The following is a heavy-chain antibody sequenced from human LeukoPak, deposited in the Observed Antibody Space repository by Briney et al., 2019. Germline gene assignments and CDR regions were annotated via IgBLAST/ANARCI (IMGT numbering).Heavy chain of an antibody. D-gene: IGHD2-8*01. CDR1: GDSVSSNSAA. CDR2: TYYRSKWYN. Sequence: SQTLSLTCVISGDSVSSNSAAWDWIRQSPSRGLEWLGRTYYRSKWYNGYAVSVKSRITVSPDTSKNQFSLQLTSVTSEDTAVYYCARGSCANGVCHFDYWGQGTLVTVSS. J-gene: IGHJ4*02. CDR3: ARGSCANGVCHFDY. V-gene: IGHV6-1*01.